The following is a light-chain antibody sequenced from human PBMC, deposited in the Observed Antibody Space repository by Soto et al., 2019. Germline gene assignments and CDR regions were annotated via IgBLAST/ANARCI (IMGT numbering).Light chain of an antibody. V-gene: IGKV1-5*01. CDR1: QSISFW. J-gene: IGKJ1*01. CDR2: DAS. CDR3: QQYYSYGT. Sequence: DIQMTQSPSTLSASVGDRVTITCRASQSISFWLAWYQQKPGKAPKLLIYDASTLESGVPSRFSGSRSGTEFTLTISNLQPDDFATYYCQQYYSYGTFGQGTKVEIK.